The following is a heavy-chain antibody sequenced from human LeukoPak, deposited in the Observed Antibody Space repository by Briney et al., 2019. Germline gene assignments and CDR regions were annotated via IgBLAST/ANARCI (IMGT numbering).Heavy chain of an antibody. Sequence: ASVKVSCKASGYTFTSYYMHWVRQAPGQGLEWMGIINPSGGSTSYAQKFQGRVTMTRDTSTSTVYMELSSPRSEDTAVYYCASEDIVVVPAARALDYWGQGTLVTVSS. J-gene: IGHJ4*02. D-gene: IGHD2-2*01. CDR1: GYTFTSYY. CDR2: INPSGGST. CDR3: ASEDIVVVPAARALDY. V-gene: IGHV1-46*01.